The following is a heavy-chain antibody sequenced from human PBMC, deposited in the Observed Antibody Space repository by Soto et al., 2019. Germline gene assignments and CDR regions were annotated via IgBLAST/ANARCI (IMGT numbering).Heavy chain of an antibody. D-gene: IGHD2-15*01. CDR1: GGSFSGYY. CDR2: INHSGST. J-gene: IGHJ5*02. CDR3: ARATQDRYCSGGSCYSAWFDP. Sequence: SETLSLTCAVYGGSFSGYYWSWIRQPPGKGLEWIGEINHSGSTNYNPSLKSRVTISVDTSKNQFSLKLSSVTAADTAVYYCARATQDRYCSGGSCYSAWFDPWGHGTLVTVSS. V-gene: IGHV4-34*01.